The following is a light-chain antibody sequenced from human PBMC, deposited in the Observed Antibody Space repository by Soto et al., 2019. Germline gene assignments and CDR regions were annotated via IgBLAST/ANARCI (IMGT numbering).Light chain of an antibody. CDR3: QQYKKWPRT. Sequence: EIVLTQSPGTLSLSPGERATLSCRASQSVSNTYLAWYQQKPGQAPRLLIYDASSRATGIPDRFSGSGSGTDFTLTISRLEPEDFAVYYCQQYKKWPRTFGHGTKVEIK. CDR1: QSVSNTY. CDR2: DAS. V-gene: IGKV3D-20*02. J-gene: IGKJ1*01.